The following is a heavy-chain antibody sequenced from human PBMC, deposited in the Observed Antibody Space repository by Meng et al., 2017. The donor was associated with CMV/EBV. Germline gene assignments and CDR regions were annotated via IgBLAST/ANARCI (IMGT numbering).Heavy chain of an antibody. D-gene: IGHD3-3*01. V-gene: IGHV3-73*01. CDR3: ARGLPSPTIFGVVTNYYYYYGMDV. CDR2: IRSKANNCAT. Sequence: GESLKISCAASGFTFSGSATHWVRQASGKGLEWVGRIRSKANNCATAHAASVKGRFTISRDDSKNTAYLQMNSLKTEDTAVYYCARGLPSPTIFGVVTNYYYYYGMDVWGQGTTVTVSS. J-gene: IGHJ6*02. CDR1: GFTFSGSA.